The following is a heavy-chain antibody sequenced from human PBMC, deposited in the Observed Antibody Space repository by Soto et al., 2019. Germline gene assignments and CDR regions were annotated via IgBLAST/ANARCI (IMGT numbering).Heavy chain of an antibody. J-gene: IGHJ4*02. D-gene: IGHD2-15*01. CDR2: IVVGSGNT. CDR3: AAGLGYCSGGSCYDY. CDR1: GSTFTSSA. Sequence: SVKVSCKASGSTFTSSAVQWVRQARGQRLEWIGWIVVGSGNTNYAQKFQERVTITRDMSTSTAYMELSSLRSEDTAVYYCAAGLGYCSGGSCYDYWGQGTLVTVSS. V-gene: IGHV1-58*01.